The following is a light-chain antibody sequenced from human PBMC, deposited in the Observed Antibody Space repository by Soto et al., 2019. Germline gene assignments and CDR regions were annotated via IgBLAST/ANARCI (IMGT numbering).Light chain of an antibody. J-gene: IGKJ1*01. Sequence: DIQMTQSPSPLSASVGDRVTITCRASQSISSWLAWYQQKPGKAPKLLIYDASSLESGVPSRFSGSGSGTEFTLTISSLQPDDFATYYCQQYNSYSPPWTFGQGTKVEIK. CDR1: QSISSW. CDR2: DAS. CDR3: QQYNSYSPPWT. V-gene: IGKV1-5*01.